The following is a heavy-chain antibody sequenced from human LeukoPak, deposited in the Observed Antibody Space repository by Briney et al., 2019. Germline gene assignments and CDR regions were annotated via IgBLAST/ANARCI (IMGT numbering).Heavy chain of an antibody. CDR2: INLSRGGT. D-gene: IGHD4/OR15-4a*01. CDR1: RYTFTTYY. CDR3: GRGGDSDYFDP. Sequence: ASVKVSCKPSRYTFTTYYIHWVRQAPGQELKGMGIINLSRGGTTQAQKFQGRVSMNRDRSTRAVYMELSSLRYEATSVYYCGRGGDSDYFDPWGQGTLVTVSS. J-gene: IGHJ5*02. V-gene: IGHV1-46*03.